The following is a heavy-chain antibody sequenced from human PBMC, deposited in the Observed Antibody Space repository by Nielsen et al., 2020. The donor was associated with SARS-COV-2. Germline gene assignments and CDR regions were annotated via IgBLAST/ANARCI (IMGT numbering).Heavy chain of an antibody. CDR2: INPNSGGT. J-gene: IGHJ4*02. CDR1: GYTFTGYY. Sequence: ASVTVSCKASGYTFTGYYMHWVRQAPGQGLEWMGRINPNSGGTNYAQKFQGRVTMTRDTSISTAYMELSRLRSDDTAVYYCARDGYDILTGYYMRDFDYWGQGTLVTVSS. V-gene: IGHV1-2*06. CDR3: ARDGYDILTGYYMRDFDY. D-gene: IGHD3-9*01.